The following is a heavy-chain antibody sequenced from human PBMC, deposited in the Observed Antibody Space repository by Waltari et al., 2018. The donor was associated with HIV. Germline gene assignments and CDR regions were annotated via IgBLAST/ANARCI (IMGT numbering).Heavy chain of an antibody. V-gene: IGHV1-2*02. CDR2: INPNGGDT. CDR1: RYTFIAYY. Sequence: VQLVQYGAEVKKHGASAQVSRKESRYTFIAYYFHWFRQSPGQAPEGMGWINPNGGDTLSAQSFQGRVTLTRDTSITTAYMEVNRLTSDDTAIYYCARGQNSLNYYYSSGYDSVLDSWGQGTLVTVSS. D-gene: IGHD3-22*01. J-gene: IGHJ4*02. CDR3: ARGQNSLNYYYSSGYDSVLDS.